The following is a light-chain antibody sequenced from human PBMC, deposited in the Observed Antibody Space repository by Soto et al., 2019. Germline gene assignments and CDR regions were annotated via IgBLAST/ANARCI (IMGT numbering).Light chain of an antibody. V-gene: IGKV3-11*01. Sequence: EIVLTHSPATLSLSPGEIATLSCRASQSVSSYLAWYQQKPGQAPRLLIYDASNRATGIPARFSCSGSGTDFTLTISSLEPEDFAVYYCQQRSNCPWTFGQGTKVDIK. CDR3: QQRSNCPWT. CDR1: QSVSSY. J-gene: IGKJ1*01. CDR2: DAS.